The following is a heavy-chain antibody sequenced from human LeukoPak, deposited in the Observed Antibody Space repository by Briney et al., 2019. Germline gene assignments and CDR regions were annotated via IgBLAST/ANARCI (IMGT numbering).Heavy chain of an antibody. CDR2: ISSSSSYI. CDR1: GFTFSSYS. Sequence: GGSLRLSCAASGFTFSSYSMNWVRQAPGKGLEWVSSISSSSSYIYYADSVKGRFTISRDNAKNSLYLQMNSLGAEDTAVYYCARDRGEAYGEDYYYYGMDVWGQGTTVTVSS. D-gene: IGHD4-17*01. J-gene: IGHJ6*02. V-gene: IGHV3-21*01. CDR3: ARDRGEAYGEDYYYYGMDV.